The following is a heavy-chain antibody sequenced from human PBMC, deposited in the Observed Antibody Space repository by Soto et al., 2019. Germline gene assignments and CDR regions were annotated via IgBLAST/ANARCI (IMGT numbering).Heavy chain of an antibody. CDR3: EGYRNSSSDYFDY. CDR2: IYPGDSDT. V-gene: IGHV5-51*01. Sequence: VDSVKISCNGSGYSFTSYWIGWVGQMPWKGLEWMGIIYPGDSDTRYSPSFQGQVTISADKSISTAYLQCSSLKASDTAMYYREGYRNSSSDYFDYWDQGTLVTVSS. CDR1: GYSFTSYW. D-gene: IGHD6-13*01. J-gene: IGHJ4*02.